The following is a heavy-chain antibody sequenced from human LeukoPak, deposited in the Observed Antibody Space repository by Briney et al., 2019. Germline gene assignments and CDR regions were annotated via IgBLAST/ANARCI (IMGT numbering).Heavy chain of an antibody. CDR2: ISRSGGST. V-gene: IGHV3-23*01. J-gene: IGHJ6*03. D-gene: IGHD6-19*01. CDR3: AKWDHGGWYGDYYYYMDV. Sequence: PGGSLRLSCSASGFNFSSYAMSWVRQAPGKGLDWVAAISRSGGSTYYADSVKGRFTISRDNSKNTLYLQMNSLRAEDTAVYYCAKWDHGGWYGDYYYYMDVWGKGTTVTVSS. CDR1: GFNFSSYA.